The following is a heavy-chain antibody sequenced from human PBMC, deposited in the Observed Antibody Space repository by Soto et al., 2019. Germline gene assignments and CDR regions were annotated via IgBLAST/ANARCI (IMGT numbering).Heavy chain of an antibody. CDR1: GYTFTSYD. CDR2: MNPNSGNT. Sequence: QVQLVQSGAEVKKPGASVKVSCKASGYTFTSYDINWVRQATGQGLEWMGWMNPNSGNTGYAQKFQGRVTMTRNTSISTAYMELGSMRSEETAVYYCARVGYYYDSSGYYLSFDYWGQGTLVTVSS. J-gene: IGHJ4*02. D-gene: IGHD3-22*01. V-gene: IGHV1-8*01. CDR3: ARVGYYYDSSGYYLSFDY.